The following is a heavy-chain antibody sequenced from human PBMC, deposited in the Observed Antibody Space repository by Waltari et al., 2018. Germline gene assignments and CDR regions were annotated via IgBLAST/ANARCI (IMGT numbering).Heavy chain of an antibody. CDR1: GGSISSGSYY. J-gene: IGHJ5*02. Sequence: QLQLQESGPGLVKPSETLSLTCTVSGGSISSGSYYWGWISQPPGKGLESIGYISYSGTTYYNLSLKSRVTMSVDTSRDQYSLSLRSVAAADTAVYYCARYYGNGEGWLDPWGQGTLVTVSS. V-gene: IGHV4-39*07. D-gene: IGHD3-3*01. CDR2: ISYSGTT. CDR3: ARYYGNGEGWLDP.